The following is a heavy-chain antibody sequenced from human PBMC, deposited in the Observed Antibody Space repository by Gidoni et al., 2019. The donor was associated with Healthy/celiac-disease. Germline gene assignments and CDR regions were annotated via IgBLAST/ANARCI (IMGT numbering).Heavy chain of an antibody. Sequence: QVQLVESGGGVVQPGRSLRRSCAASGFTFSSYAMHWVRQAPGKGLEWVAVISYDGSNKYYADSVKGRFTISRDNSKNTLYLQMNSLRAEDTAVYYCAREADYGDHGFDYWGQGTLVTVSS. J-gene: IGHJ4*02. V-gene: IGHV3-30-3*01. CDR3: AREADYGDHGFDY. D-gene: IGHD4-17*01. CDR2: ISYDGSNK. CDR1: GFTFSSYA.